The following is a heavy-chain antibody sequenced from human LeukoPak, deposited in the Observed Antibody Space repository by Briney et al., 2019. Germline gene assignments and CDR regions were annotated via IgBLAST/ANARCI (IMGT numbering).Heavy chain of an antibody. CDR3: ARGDSNHYYYGMDV. V-gene: IGHV3-53*01. D-gene: IGHD4-11*01. CDR2: IYSGGST. J-gene: IGHJ6*02. CDR1: GFTVSNNY. Sequence: HSGGSLRLSCAASGFTVSNNYMSWVRQAPGKGLEWVSVIYSGGSTYYADSVKGRFTISRDNSKNTLYLQMNSLRAEDTAVYYCARGDSNHYYYGMDVWGQGTTVTVSS.